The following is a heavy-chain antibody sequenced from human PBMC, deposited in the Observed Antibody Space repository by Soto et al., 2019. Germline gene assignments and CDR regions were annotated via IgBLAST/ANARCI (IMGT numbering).Heavy chain of an antibody. CDR1: GFTFSSYS. J-gene: IGHJ4*02. CDR2: ISSSSSYI. V-gene: IGHV3-21*01. CDR3: ARDLEVHSSGVFSD. D-gene: IGHD1-1*01. Sequence: EVQLVESGGGLVKPGGSLRLSCEASGFTFSSYSMNWVRQAPGKGLEWVSSISSSSSYIYYGDSVKGRFTITGDNPKNSLYLQMNSLRAEDTAVYYCARDLEVHSSGVFSDWGQGTLVTVSA.